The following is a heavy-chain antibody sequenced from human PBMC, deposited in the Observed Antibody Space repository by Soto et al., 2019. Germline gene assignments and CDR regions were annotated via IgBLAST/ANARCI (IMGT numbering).Heavy chain of an antibody. Sequence: EVQLVESGGGLIQPGGSLKLSCAASGFTVGNNYMSWVRQPPGKGLEWVSLIYSTGTTKYADSVKGRFTVSRDNAKNTLYLQMNSLSAEATAVYYCAKDGRGSGSHYNSFGYWGQGTLVTVSS. CDR3: AKDGRGSGSHYNSFGY. V-gene: IGHV3-53*01. D-gene: IGHD3-10*01. CDR1: GFTVGNNY. J-gene: IGHJ4*02. CDR2: IYSTGTT.